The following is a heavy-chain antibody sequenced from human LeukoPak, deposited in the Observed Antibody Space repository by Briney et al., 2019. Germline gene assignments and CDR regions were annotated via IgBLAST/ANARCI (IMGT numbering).Heavy chain of an antibody. D-gene: IGHD2-15*01. V-gene: IGHV1-2*02. CDR3: ARAGVYCSGGSCYLGALDWFDP. J-gene: IGHJ5*02. CDR1: GYTFTGYY. Sequence: ASVKVSCKASGYTFTGYYMHWVRQAPGQGLEWMGWINPNSGGTNYAQKFQGRVTMTRDTSISTAYMELSGLRSDDTAVYYCARAGVYCSGGSCYLGALDWFDPWGQGTLVTVSS. CDR2: INPNSGGT.